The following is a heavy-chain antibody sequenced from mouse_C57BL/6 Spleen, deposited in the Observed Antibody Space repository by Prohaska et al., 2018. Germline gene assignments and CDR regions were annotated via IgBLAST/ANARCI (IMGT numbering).Heavy chain of an antibody. CDR1: GYTFTDYY. Sequence: SVKISCKASGYTFTDYYMNWVKQSHGKSLEWIGEINPNNGGTSYNQKFKGKATLTVDKSSSTAYMELRSLTSEDSAVYYCARGGNYGSFAYWGQGTLVTVSA. V-gene: IGHV1-26*01. CDR2: INPNNGGT. CDR3: ARGGNYGSFAY. D-gene: IGHD1-1*01. J-gene: IGHJ3*01.